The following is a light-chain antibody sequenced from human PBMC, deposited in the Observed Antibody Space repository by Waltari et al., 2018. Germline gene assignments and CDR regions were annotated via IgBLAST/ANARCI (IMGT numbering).Light chain of an antibody. V-gene: IGKV3-15*01. CDR1: QSVGSN. CDR3: QQYTYWPPGT. Sequence: ETVMTQSPVTLSVSPGERVSLSCRASQSVGSNLAWYQQRPGQTPRLLIHGASTRATGIPARFSGSGSGTEFTLTISSLQSEDFAVYYCQQYTYWPPGTFGQGTKVEIK. CDR2: GAS. J-gene: IGKJ1*01.